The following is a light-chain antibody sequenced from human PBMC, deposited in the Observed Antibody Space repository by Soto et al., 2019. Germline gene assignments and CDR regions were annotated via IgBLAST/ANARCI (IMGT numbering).Light chain of an antibody. Sequence: DVVMTQSPLSLPVTLGQPASISCRSSQSLVYSDGNTYLNWFQQRPGQSPRRLIYKVSNRDSGVPDRFSGSGSGTDFTLQISRVEAEDVGVYYCMQGTHWPPITFGQGTRLEIK. CDR2: KVS. V-gene: IGKV2-30*01. J-gene: IGKJ5*01. CDR1: QSLVYSDGNTY. CDR3: MQGTHWPPIT.